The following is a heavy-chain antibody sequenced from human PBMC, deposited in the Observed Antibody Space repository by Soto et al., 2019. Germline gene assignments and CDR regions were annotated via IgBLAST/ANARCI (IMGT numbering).Heavy chain of an antibody. J-gene: IGHJ4*02. D-gene: IGHD6-6*01. CDR2: ISWDGGST. Sequence: GGSLRLSCAASGFTFDDYTMHWVRQAPGKGLEWVSLISWDGGSTYYADSVKGRFTISRDNSKNSLYLQMNSLRTEDTALYYCAKDVSSSYYFDYWGQRTLVTVSS. V-gene: IGHV3-43*01. CDR1: GFTFDDYT. CDR3: AKDVSSSYYFDY.